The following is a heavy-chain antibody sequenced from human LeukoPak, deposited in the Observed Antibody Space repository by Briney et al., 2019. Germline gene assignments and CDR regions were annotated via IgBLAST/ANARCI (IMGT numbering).Heavy chain of an antibody. CDR1: GYTFTGYY. Sequence: ASVKVSCKASGYTFTGYYMHWVRQAPGQGLEWMGWINPNSGGTNYAQKFQGRVTMTRDTSISTAYMELSRLRSDDTAVYYCERDRSSYYDFGSGYFAYDYYMDVWGKGTTATVSS. J-gene: IGHJ6*03. D-gene: IGHD3-3*01. CDR2: INPNSGGT. V-gene: IGHV1-2*02. CDR3: ERDRSSYYDFGSGYFAYDYYMDV.